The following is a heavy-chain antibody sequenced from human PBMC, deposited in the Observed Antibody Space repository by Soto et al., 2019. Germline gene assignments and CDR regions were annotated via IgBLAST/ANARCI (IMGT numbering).Heavy chain of an antibody. CDR1: GGTFSSYT. Sequence: QVQLVQSGAEVKKPGSSVKVSCKASGGTFSSYTISWVRQAPGQGLEWMGRIIPILGIANYAQKFQGRVTITADKSTSTAYMELSSLRSEDTAVYYCARATDGDYVSIYWGQGTLVTVSS. J-gene: IGHJ4*02. D-gene: IGHD4-17*01. CDR2: IIPILGIA. V-gene: IGHV1-69*02. CDR3: ARATDGDYVSIY.